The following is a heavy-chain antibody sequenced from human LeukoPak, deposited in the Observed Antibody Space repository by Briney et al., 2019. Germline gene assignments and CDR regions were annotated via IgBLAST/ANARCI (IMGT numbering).Heavy chain of an antibody. D-gene: IGHD3-16*01. CDR2: INPDGDYS. CDR3: ARSLGD. Sequence: GGSLRLSCAASGFNFRKYWMPWVRQVPGKGLVWVSEINPDGDYSGHSNSVRGRLTISRDNAKNTLYLQMTSLSAEDTAVYYCARSLGDWGQGTLVSVSS. J-gene: IGHJ4*01. V-gene: IGHV3-74*01. CDR1: GFNFRKYW.